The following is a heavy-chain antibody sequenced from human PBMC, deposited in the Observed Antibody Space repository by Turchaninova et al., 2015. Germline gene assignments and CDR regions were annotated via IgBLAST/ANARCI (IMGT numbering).Heavy chain of an antibody. CDR3: VRTHYSDYVWWYFDL. CDR2: ISSSGSTI. D-gene: IGHD4-11*01. Sequence: EVQLVESGVGLVQPGGSLRPPCVASGFTFSSNVVNWVRQAPGKGREWGSYISSSGSTIYYADSMKGRFTIARDNAKNSLYLQMNSLRAEDTAVDYCVRTHYSDYVWWYFDLWGRGTLVTVSS. CDR1: GFTFSSNV. V-gene: IGHV3-48*03. J-gene: IGHJ2*01.